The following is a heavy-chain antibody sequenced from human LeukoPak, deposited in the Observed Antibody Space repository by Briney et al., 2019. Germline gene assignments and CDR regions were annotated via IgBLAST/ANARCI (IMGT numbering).Heavy chain of an antibody. CDR2: LLYSGST. CDR1: GGSINWHY. V-gene: IGHV4-59*11. D-gene: IGHD1-26*01. Sequence: SSETLSLTCTVSGGSINWHYWHWIRQSPGKGLEWIGHLLYSGSTSYNPSLESRVTISLDTSKKNFSLKLTSVTAADTAVYYCATNAGPSGAGDALDIWGHGTMVTVSS. J-gene: IGHJ3*02. CDR3: ATNAGPSGAGDALDI.